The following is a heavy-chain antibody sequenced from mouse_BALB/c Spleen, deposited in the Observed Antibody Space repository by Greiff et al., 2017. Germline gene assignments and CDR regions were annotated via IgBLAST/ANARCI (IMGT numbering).Heavy chain of an antibody. CDR1: GFTFSSYA. V-gene: IGHV5-6-5*01. J-gene: IGHJ1*01. CDR3: ARGGGYYGSWYFDV. Sequence: EVMLVESGGGLVKPGGSLKLSCAASGFTFSSYAMSWVRQTPEKRLEWVASISSGGSTYYPASVKGRFTISSDNARNILYLQMSSLRSEDTAMYYCARGGGYYGSWYFDVWGAGTTVTVSS. CDR2: ISSGGST. D-gene: IGHD1-1*01.